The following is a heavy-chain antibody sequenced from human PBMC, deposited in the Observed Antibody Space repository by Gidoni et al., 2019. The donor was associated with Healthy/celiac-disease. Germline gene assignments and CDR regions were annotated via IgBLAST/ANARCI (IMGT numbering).Heavy chain of an antibody. CDR2: IRSKAYGGTT. CDR3: TSGSPLRG. D-gene: IGHD1-26*01. Sequence: EVQLVDPGGGLVQPARSLRLSCTASGFTFGDYAMSWVRQAPGKGLEWVGFIRSKAYGGTTEYAASVKGRFTISRDDSKSIAYLQMNSLKTEDTAVYYCTSGSPLRGWGQGTLVTVSS. J-gene: IGHJ4*02. V-gene: IGHV3-49*04. CDR1: GFTFGDYA.